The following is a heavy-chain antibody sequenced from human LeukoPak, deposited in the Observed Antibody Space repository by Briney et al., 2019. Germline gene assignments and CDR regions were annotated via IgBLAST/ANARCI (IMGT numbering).Heavy chain of an antibody. CDR1: GFTFSSYG. J-gene: IGHJ6*02. CDR2: IWYDGSNK. V-gene: IGHV3-30*02. CDR3: AKDGDYSYGLYYYYGMDV. D-gene: IGHD5-18*01. Sequence: GGSLRLSCAASGFTFSSYGIHWVRQAPGKGLEWVAFIWYDGSNKYYADSVKGRFTISRDNSKNTLYLQMNSLRAEDTAVYYCAKDGDYSYGLYYYYGMDVWGQGTTVTVSS.